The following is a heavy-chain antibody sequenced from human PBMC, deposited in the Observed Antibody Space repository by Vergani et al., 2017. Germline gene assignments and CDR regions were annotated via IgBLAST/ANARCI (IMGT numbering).Heavy chain of an antibody. V-gene: IGHV3-66*02. J-gene: IGHJ6*02. Sequence: EVQLVEFGGGLVQPGGSLRLPCAASGFTVSSNYISWVRRAPGKGLELVSVIYSGGSTYYADSVKGRFTISRDNSKNTLYLQMNSLRAEDTAVYYCARDLDILGHYYGMDVWGQGTTVTVSS. CDR1: GFTVSSNY. CDR2: IYSGGST. D-gene: IGHD5-12*01. CDR3: ARDLDILGHYYGMDV.